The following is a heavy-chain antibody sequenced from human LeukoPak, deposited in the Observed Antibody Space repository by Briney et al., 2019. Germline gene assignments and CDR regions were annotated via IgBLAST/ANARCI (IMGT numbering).Heavy chain of an antibody. CDR1: GGTFSSYA. CDR2: IIPILGIA. V-gene: IGHV1-69*04. J-gene: IGHJ3*02. Sequence: GASVKVSCKASGGTFSSYAISWVRQAPGQGLEWMGRIIPILGIANYAQKFQGRVTITTDESTGTAYMELSSLRSEDTAVYYCARPGYCSSTSCYLGAFDIWGQGTMVTVSS. D-gene: IGHD2-2*01. CDR3: ARPGYCSSTSCYLGAFDI.